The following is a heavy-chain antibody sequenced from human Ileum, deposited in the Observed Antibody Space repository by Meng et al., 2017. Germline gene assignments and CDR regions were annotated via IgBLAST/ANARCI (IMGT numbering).Heavy chain of an antibody. J-gene: IGHJ4*02. Sequence: QVQLQGEGPGLVEPSGTLSCTCTVSGGSISSSFYWSWVRQSPGKGLEWIGQIYPAGSPNYNPSLESRVTISVDKSKNQFSLRLTSVTAADTAIFYCVRHGGKYFDSWGQGTLVTVSS. V-gene: IGHV4-4*02. CDR1: GGSISSSFY. CDR2: IYPAGSP. D-gene: IGHD2-15*01. CDR3: VRHGGKYFDS.